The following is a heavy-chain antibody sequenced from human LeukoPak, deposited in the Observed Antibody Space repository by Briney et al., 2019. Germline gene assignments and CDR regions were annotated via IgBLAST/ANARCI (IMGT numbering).Heavy chain of an antibody. D-gene: IGHD3-22*01. CDR3: ARGYDSSGYYYKYFAY. Sequence: GGSLRLSCAASGFTFSSNGMHWVRQAPGKGLEWVAVIWYDGSNKYYADSVKGRFTISRDNSKNTLYLQMNSLRAEDTAVYYCARGYDSSGYYYKYFAYWGQGTLVTVSS. CDR1: GFTFSSNG. CDR2: IWYDGSNK. J-gene: IGHJ4*02. V-gene: IGHV3-33*01.